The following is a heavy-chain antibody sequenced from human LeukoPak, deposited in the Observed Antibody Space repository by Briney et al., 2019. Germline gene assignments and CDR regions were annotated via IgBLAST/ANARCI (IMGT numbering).Heavy chain of an antibody. D-gene: IGHD6-13*01. CDR3: AGIAAVGTWYFQH. CDR2: IYYSGST. J-gene: IGHJ1*01. Sequence: SEXLSLTCTVSGGSISSSSYYWGWIRQPPGKGREWIGSIYYSGSTYDNPSLKSRVNISVDTSKNQFSLKLRSVTAADTAVYYCAGIAAVGTWYFQHWGQGTLVTVSS. V-gene: IGHV4-39*01. CDR1: GGSISSSSYY.